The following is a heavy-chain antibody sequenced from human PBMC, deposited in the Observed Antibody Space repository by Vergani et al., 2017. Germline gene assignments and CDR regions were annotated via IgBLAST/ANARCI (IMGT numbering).Heavy chain of an antibody. D-gene: IGHD6-19*01. J-gene: IGHJ4*02. Sequence: QVQLQESGPGLVKPSETLSLTCTVSGGSISSYYRSWIRKPAGTGLEWIGRIYTSGSTNYNPSLKSRVTMSVDTSKNQFSLKLSCVTAADPAVYYCASGGSSGLPYYLYYWGQGTLVTVSS. CDR3: ASGGSSGLPYYLYY. CDR2: IYTSGST. V-gene: IGHV4-4*07. CDR1: GGSISSYY.